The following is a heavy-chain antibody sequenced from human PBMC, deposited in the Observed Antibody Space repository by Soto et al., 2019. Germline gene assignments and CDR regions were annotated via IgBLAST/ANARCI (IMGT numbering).Heavy chain of an antibody. Sequence: EVQLVESGGGVVRPGGSLRLSCAASGFTFDDYGMSWVRQAPGKGLEWVSGINWNGGSTGYADSVKGRFIISRDNAKNSLYLQMNSLRAEDTALYHCARGGLGYCSSTSCAEFDYWGQGTLVTVSS. CDR1: GFTFDDYG. J-gene: IGHJ4*02. CDR3: ARGGLGYCSSTSCAEFDY. V-gene: IGHV3-20*01. CDR2: INWNGGST. D-gene: IGHD2-2*01.